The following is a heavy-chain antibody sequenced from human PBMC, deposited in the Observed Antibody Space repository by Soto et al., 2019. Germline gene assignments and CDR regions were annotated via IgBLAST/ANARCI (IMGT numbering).Heavy chain of an antibody. J-gene: IGHJ2*01. V-gene: IGHV1-69*01. Sequence: QVQLVQSGAEVKKPGSSVKVSCKASGGTFSSYAISWGRQAPGQGLEWMGGVSPIFGTSNYAQKFQGRVTITADESTSTAYMELRSLSSEDTAVYYCARAVVQSGPTVVTPGWYFDLWGRGTLVTVSS. CDR3: ARAVVQSGPTVVTPGWYFDL. CDR2: VSPIFGTS. CDR1: GGTFSSYA. D-gene: IGHD4-17*01.